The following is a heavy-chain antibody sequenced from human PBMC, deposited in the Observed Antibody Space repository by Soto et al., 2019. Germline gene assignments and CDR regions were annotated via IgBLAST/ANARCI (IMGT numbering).Heavy chain of an antibody. Sequence: EVQLVESGGGLVQPGRSLRLSCAASGFTFDDYAMHWVRQAPGEGLEWVSGISWNSGSIGYADSVKGRFTISRDNAKNSLYLQMNSLRAEDTALYYCAKDASYCSSTSCYYYYYMDVWGKGTTVTVS. CDR3: AKDASYCSSTSCYYYYYMDV. D-gene: IGHD2-2*01. CDR1: GFTFDDYA. J-gene: IGHJ6*03. CDR2: ISWNSGSI. V-gene: IGHV3-9*01.